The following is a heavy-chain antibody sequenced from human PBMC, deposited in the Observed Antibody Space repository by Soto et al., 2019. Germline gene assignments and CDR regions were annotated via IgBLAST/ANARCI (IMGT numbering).Heavy chain of an antibody. CDR3: ARHGIFNDSTNYLDY. D-gene: IGHD3-22*01. J-gene: IGHJ4*02. CDR1: GYNFTNYW. CDR2: IDPSDSHT. V-gene: IGHV5-10-1*01. Sequence: LGESLKISCTGSGYNFTNYWITWVRQMPGKGLEWMGRIDPSDSHTHYNPSFQGLVTISADKSISTAYLQWSSLKASDTAMYSCARHGIFNDSTNYLDYWGQGNVVTVSS.